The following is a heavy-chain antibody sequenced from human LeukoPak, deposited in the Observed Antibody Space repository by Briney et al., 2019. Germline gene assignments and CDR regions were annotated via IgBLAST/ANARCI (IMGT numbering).Heavy chain of an antibody. CDR2: ISNTGSAI. Sequence: GGSLRLSCAASGSTFRSHTMNWVRQAPGKGLEWISYISNTGSAIYYADSVKGRFTISRDNAKHSLYLQMNSLTAEPTAVYYCARNLPAADYWGQGTLVTVSS. CDR3: ARNLPAADY. D-gene: IGHD2-2*01. CDR1: GSTFRSHT. V-gene: IGHV3-48*04. J-gene: IGHJ4*02.